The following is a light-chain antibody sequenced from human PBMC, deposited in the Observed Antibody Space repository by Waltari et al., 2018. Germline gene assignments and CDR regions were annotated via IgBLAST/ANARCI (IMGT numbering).Light chain of an antibody. Sequence: SYELTQPPSVSVSPGQTATLSCSATKLEDKYVCWYQQKPGQASVLVMYQDSKRPSGIPERFSGSNSGDTATLTISGTQTLDEADYFCQTWDNTTVFGSGTRVTVL. V-gene: IGLV3-1*01. CDR3: QTWDNTTV. CDR2: QDS. J-gene: IGLJ1*01. CDR1: KLEDKY.